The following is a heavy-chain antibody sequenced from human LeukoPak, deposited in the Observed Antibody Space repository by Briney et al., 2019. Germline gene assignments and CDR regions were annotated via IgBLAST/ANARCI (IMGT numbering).Heavy chain of an antibody. V-gene: IGHV1-69*02. Sequence: GSSVKLSCKASGGTFSSNFISWVRQVPGQGLQWMGRIIPMVGMPNYAQIFQGRITITADESTTTSYLELTSLTSDDTAVYYCAKRDSGGPDERGEYFKYWGQGTLVTVTS. D-gene: IGHD4/OR15-4a*01. CDR3: AKRDSGGPDERGEYFKY. CDR1: GGTFSSNF. J-gene: IGHJ1*01. CDR2: IIPMVGMP.